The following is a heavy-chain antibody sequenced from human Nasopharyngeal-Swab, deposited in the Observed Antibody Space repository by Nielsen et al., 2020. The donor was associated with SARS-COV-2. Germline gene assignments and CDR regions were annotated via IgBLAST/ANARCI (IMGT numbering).Heavy chain of an antibody. CDR2: IYSTNSTI. V-gene: IGHV3-48*03. D-gene: IGHD2-21*02. CDR3: ARAVHCGGDSCYWRYFDY. Sequence: WIRQPPGKGLEWVSYIYSTNSTIYYADSVRGRFTISRDNAKNSLSLQMNSLRAEDTAIYYCARAVHCGGDSCYWRYFDYWGRGTLVTVSS. J-gene: IGHJ4*02.